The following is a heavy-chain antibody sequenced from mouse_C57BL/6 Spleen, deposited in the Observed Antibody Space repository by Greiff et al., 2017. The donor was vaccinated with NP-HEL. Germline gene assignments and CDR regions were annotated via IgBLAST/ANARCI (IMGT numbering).Heavy chain of an antibody. CDR3: ARHGSTTVVAPMDY. D-gene: IGHD1-1*01. V-gene: IGHV3-6*01. J-gene: IGHJ4*01. CDR2: ISYDGSN. Sequence: EVKLEESGPGLVKPSQSLSLTCSVTGYSITSGYYWNWIRQFPGNKLEWMGYISYDGSNNYNPSLKNRISITRDTSKNQFFLKLNSVTTEDTATYYCARHGSTTVVAPMDYWGQGTSVTVSS. CDR1: GYSITSGYY.